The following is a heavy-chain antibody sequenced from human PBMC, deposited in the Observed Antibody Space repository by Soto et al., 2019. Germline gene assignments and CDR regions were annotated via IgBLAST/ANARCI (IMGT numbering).Heavy chain of an antibody. V-gene: IGHV1-69*13. CDR1: GGTFRSYA. CDR2: IIPIFGTA. J-gene: IGHJ1*01. Sequence: SVKVSCKASGGTFRSYAISWVRQAPGQGLEWMGGIIPIFGTANYAQKFQGRVTITADESTSTAYMELSSLRSEDTAVYYCSRGTLEYCGGDCYSYYLQHWRQGTLVPVSS. D-gene: IGHD2-21*02. CDR3: SRGTLEYCGGDCYSYYLQH.